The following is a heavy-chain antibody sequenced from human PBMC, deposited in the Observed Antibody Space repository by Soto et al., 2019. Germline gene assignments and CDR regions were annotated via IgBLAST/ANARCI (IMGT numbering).Heavy chain of an antibody. J-gene: IGHJ3*02. D-gene: IGHD2-2*01. CDR3: ATDSSVVPAARGVAFDI. CDR1: GYTLTELS. CDR2: FDPEDGET. Sequence: ASVKVSCKVSGYTLTELSMHWVRQAPGKGLEWMGGFDPEDGETIYAQKFQGRVTMTEDTSTDTAYMEXSSLRSEDTAVYYCATDSSVVPAARGVAFDIWGQGTMVTVSS. V-gene: IGHV1-24*01.